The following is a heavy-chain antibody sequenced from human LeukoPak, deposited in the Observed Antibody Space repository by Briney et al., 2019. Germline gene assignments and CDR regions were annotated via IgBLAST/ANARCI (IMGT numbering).Heavy chain of an antibody. CDR1: GFTFRNYS. D-gene: IGHD2-2*01. CDR3: AKARSGSSSSCYNY. J-gene: IGHJ4*02. V-gene: IGHV3-23*01. Sequence: GGSLRLSCADSGFTFRNYSMNWLRQATGKGLEGVSCLRDSGGTTDYAASVKGRFAISRDNSNNTLYLQMNSLRAEDTAVYYCAKARSGSSSSCYNYWGQGTLVTVSS. CDR2: LRDSGGTT.